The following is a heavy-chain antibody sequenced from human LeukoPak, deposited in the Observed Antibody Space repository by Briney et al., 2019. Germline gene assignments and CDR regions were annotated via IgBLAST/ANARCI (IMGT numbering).Heavy chain of an antibody. J-gene: IGHJ4*02. CDR3: VKADCSSTSCLTDS. CDR2: MNWNGVNT. Sequence: GALRLSCAASGFTFSSYSMNWVRQAPGKGLEWVSGMNWNGVNTDYADSVKGRFTISRENAQNSLYLQMSSLRPEDTALYYCVKADCSSTSCLTDSWGQGTPVIVSS. D-gene: IGHD2-2*01. V-gene: IGHV3-20*04. CDR1: GFTFSSYS.